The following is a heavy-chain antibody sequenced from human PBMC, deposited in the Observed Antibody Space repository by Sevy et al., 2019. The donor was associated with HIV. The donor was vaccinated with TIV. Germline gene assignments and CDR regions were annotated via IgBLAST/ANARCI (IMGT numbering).Heavy chain of an antibody. CDR1: GFTFSSYW. J-gene: IGHJ3*02. D-gene: IGHD6-13*01. Sequence: GGCLRLSCAASGFTFSSYWMSWVRQAPGKGLEWLANIKQDGSEKYYVDSVKGRFTISRDNAKNSLYLQMNSLRAEDTASCYCASLPLLAAVGAFDIWGQGTMVTVSS. CDR3: ASLPLLAAVGAFDI. V-gene: IGHV3-7*01. CDR2: IKQDGSEK.